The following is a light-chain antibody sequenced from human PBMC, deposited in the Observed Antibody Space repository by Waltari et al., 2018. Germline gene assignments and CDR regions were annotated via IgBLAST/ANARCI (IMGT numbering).Light chain of an antibody. Sequence: QLVLTQSPSASASLGASVKPTCTLSSGHSSHITPWPQQQPEKGPRYLMKVNSDGGHSKGDEIPDRFSGSSSGAERYLTISNLQSEDEADYFCQTGGHGTWVFGGGTKLTVL. CDR1: SGHSSHI. V-gene: IGLV4-69*01. CDR3: QTGGHGTWV. J-gene: IGLJ3*02. CDR2: VNSDGGH.